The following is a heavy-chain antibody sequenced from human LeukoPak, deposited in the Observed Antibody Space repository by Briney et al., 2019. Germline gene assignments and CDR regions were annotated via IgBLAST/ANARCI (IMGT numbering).Heavy chain of an antibody. CDR1: GYTFTSYG. J-gene: IGHJ2*01. CDR3: ARDHEQLLTGYFDL. Sequence: ASVKVSGKASGYTFTSYGISWVRQAPGQGLEWMGWISAYNGNTNYAQKLQGRVTMTTDTSTSTAYMELRSLRSDDTAVYYCARDHEQLLTGYFDLWGRGTLVTVSS. D-gene: IGHD2-2*01. V-gene: IGHV1-18*01. CDR2: ISAYNGNT.